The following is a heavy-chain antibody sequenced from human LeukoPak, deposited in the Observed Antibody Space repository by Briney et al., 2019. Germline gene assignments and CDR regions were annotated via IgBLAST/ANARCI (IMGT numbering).Heavy chain of an antibody. J-gene: IGHJ4*02. CDR2: IMTSSSTI. CDR3: ARVAPTIAASGTNYFDY. V-gene: IGHV3-48*01. D-gene: IGHD6-13*01. Sequence: GGSLRLSCAASGFTFSTYGMNWVRQAPGKGLEWVSYIMTSSSTIYYADSVRGRFTISRDNAKNSLYLEMNSLRADDTAVYYCARVAPTIAASGTNYFDYWGQGTLVTVSS. CDR1: GFTFSTYG.